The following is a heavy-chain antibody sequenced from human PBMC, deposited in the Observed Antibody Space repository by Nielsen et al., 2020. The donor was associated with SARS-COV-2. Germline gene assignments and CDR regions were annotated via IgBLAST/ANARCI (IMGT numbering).Heavy chain of an antibody. V-gene: IGHV3-23*01. Sequence: GESLKISCAASGFTFSSYAMSWVRQAPGRGLEWVSGISASGGSTYYADSAKGRFRISRDNSKNVLFLQMSSLRVEDTAIYYCAKDDVVRGDAFDIWGQGTLVTVSS. CDR2: ISASGGST. J-gene: IGHJ3*02. CDR3: AKDDVVRGDAFDI. CDR1: GFTFSSYA. D-gene: IGHD3-10*01.